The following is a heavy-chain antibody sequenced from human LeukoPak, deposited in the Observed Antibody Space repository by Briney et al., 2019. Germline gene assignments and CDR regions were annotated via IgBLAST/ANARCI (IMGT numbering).Heavy chain of an antibody. D-gene: IGHD2-21*02. J-gene: IGHJ4*02. V-gene: IGHV4-59*01. CDR1: GGSISSYY. CDR3: ARYVVVTAYFDY. CDR2: IYYSGST. Sequence: TSETLSLTCTVSGGSISSYYWSWIRQPPGKGLEWIGYIYYSGSTNYNPSLKSRVTISVDTSKNQFSLKLGSVTAADTAVYYCARYVVVTAYFDYWGQGTLVTVSS.